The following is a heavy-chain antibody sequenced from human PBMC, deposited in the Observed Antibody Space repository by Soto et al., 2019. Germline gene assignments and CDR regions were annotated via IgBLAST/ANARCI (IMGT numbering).Heavy chain of an antibody. V-gene: IGHV1-8*01. CDR1: GYTFTSYY. J-gene: IGHJ4*02. CDR3: ATTSFDY. CDR2: MNPNSGNT. Sequence: AALKVSCKASGYTFTSYYINWVRQATVQGLEWMGWMNPNSGNTGYAQKFQGRVTMTRNTSISTAYMELSSLRSEDTAVYYCATTSFDYWGQGTLVTVSS.